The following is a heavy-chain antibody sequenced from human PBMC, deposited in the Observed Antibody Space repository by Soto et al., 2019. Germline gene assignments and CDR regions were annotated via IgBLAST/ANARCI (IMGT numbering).Heavy chain of an antibody. CDR3: ARDGELRFLEWLLDY. J-gene: IGHJ4*02. CDR2: IWYDGSNK. CDR1: GFTFSSYG. Sequence: GGSLRLSCAASGFTFSSYGMHWVRQAPGKGLEWVAVIWYDGSNKYYADSVKGRFTISRDNSKNTLYLQMNSLRAEDTAVYYCARDGELRFLEWLLDYWGQGTLVTVSS. V-gene: IGHV3-33*01. D-gene: IGHD3-3*01.